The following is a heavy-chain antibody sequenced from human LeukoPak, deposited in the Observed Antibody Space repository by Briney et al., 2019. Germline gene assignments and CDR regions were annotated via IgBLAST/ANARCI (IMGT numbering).Heavy chain of an antibody. J-gene: IGHJ4*02. V-gene: IGHV3-7*04. CDR3: ARTSTRDGYRYFDY. CDR2: IKQDGSEE. D-gene: IGHD5-24*01. CDR1: GFTFGSYW. Sequence: GGSLRLSCAASGFTFGSYWMSWVRQAPGKGLEWVANIKQDGSEEYYVDSVKGRFTISRDNAKSSLYLQMNSLRAEDTAVYYCARTSTRDGYRYFDYWGQGTLVAVSS.